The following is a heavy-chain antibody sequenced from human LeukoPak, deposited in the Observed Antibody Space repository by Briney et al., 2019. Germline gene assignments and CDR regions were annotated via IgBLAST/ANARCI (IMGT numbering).Heavy chain of an antibody. V-gene: IGHV7-4-1*02. CDR1: GYTFTGYY. D-gene: IGHD3-10*01. CDR3: ARQSGEFSPHYYYYMDV. Sequence: ASVKVSCKASGYTFTGYYMHWVRQAPGQGLEWMGWINTNTGNPTYAQGFTGRFVFSLDTSVNTAYLQISSLKAEDTAVYYCARQSGEFSPHYYYYMDVWGKGTTVTISS. J-gene: IGHJ6*03. CDR2: INTNTGNP.